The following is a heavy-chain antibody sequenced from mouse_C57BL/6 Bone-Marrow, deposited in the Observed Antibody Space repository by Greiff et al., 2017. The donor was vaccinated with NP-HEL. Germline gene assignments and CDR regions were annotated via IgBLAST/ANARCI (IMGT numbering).Heavy chain of an antibody. CDR2: IRSKSNNYAT. Sequence: EVQRVESGGGLVQPKGSLKLSCAASGFSFNTYAMNWVRQAPGKGLEWVARIRSKSNNYATYYADSVKDRFTISRDDSESMLYLQMNNLKTEDTAMYYCVRHGLRSPFDYWGQGTTLTVSS. J-gene: IGHJ2*01. D-gene: IGHD1-1*01. V-gene: IGHV10-1*01. CDR3: VRHGLRSPFDY. CDR1: GFSFNTYA.